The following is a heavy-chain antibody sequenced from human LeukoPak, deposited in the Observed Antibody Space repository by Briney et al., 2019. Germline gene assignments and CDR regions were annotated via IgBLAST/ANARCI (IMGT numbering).Heavy chain of an antibody. CDR2: INHSGST. CDR1: GGSFSGYY. J-gene: IGHJ4*02. Sequence: SETLSLICAVYGGSFSGYYWSWIRQPPGKGLEWIGEINHSGSTNYNPSLKSRVSISVDSSKNQFSLKLSSVTAADTAVYYCARGSDTAAGLYWGQGTLVTVSS. D-gene: IGHD6-13*01. V-gene: IGHV4-34*01. CDR3: ARGSDTAAGLY.